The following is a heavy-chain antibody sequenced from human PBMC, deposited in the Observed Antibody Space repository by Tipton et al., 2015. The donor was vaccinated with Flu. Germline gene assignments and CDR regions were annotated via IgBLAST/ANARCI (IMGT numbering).Heavy chain of an antibody. CDR3: AKIDTSTWAINEYFRH. J-gene: IGHJ1*01. CDR1: GFTFSSFA. D-gene: IGHD2-2*01. Sequence: VQLVQSGGGLIQPGGSLRLSCSASGFTFSSFAMSWVRQAPRKGLEWVSFISGSGISKYYADVVKGRFTISRDNSKNTLYLQMSSLRAEDTAVYFCAKIDTSTWAINEYFRHWGQGALVTVSS. CDR2: ISGSGISK. V-gene: IGHV3-23*04.